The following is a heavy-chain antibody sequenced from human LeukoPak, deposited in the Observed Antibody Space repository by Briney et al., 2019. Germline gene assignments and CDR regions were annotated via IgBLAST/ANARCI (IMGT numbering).Heavy chain of an antibody. D-gene: IGHD6-13*01. CDR1: GGSFSGYY. J-gene: IGHJ4*02. CDR3: ARGIAAAGPAYYFDY. CDR2: INHSGST. V-gene: IGHV4-34*01. Sequence: SETLSLTCAVYGGSFSGYYWSWIRQPPGKGLEWIGEINHSGSTNYNPFLKSRVTISVDKPKNQFSLKLSSVTAADTAVYYCARGIAAAGPAYYFDYWGQGTLVTVSS.